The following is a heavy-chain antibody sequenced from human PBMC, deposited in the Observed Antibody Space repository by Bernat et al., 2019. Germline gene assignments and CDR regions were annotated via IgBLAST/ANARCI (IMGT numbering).Heavy chain of an antibody. CDR2: IYYSGST. CDR3: ARLFVALDAFDI. J-gene: IGHJ3*02. Sequence: QLQLQESGPGLVKPSETLSLTCTVSGGSISSSSYYWGWIRQPPGKGLEWIGSIYYSGSTYYNPSLKSRVTISVDTSKNQFSLKLSSVTAADTAVYYCARLFVALDAFDIWGQGKMVTVSS. D-gene: IGHD2-21*01. V-gene: IGHV4-39*01. CDR1: GGSISSSSYY.